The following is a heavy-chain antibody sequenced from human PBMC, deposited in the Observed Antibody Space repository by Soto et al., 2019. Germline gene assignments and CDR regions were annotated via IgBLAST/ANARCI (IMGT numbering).Heavy chain of an antibody. J-gene: IGHJ4*02. CDR1: GYTLTELS. CDR2: FDPEDGET. V-gene: IGHV1-24*01. CDR3: ATVGHVSYRPSFDY. D-gene: IGHD1-26*01. Sequence: ASVKVSCKVSGYTLTELSMHWVRQAPGKGLEWMGGFDPEDGETIYAQKFQGRVTMTEDTSTDTAYMELSSLRSEDTAVYYCATVGHVSYRPSFDYWGQGTLVTVSS.